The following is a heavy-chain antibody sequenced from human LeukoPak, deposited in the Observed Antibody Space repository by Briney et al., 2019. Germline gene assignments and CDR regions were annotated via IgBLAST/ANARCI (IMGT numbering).Heavy chain of an antibody. CDR3: ARGWREFYFEY. V-gene: IGHV3-53*01. CDR2: IYSGGDT. Sequence: PGGSLRLSCAASGFTVSSNYMSWVRQAPGKGLEWVSVIYSGGDTYYADSVKGRFTISRDKSKNTLFLQMNTLRDEDTAVYYCARGWREFYFEYWGQGNLVTVSS. J-gene: IGHJ4*02. CDR1: GFTVSSNY. D-gene: IGHD3-3*01.